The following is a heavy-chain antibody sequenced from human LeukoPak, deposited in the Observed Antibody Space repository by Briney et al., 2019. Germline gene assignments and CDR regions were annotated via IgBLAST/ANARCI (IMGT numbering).Heavy chain of an antibody. CDR3: ARELREHGVFDI. D-gene: IGHD1-26*01. CDR2: ISGSGGAT. CDR1: GLTFSTYA. J-gene: IGHJ3*02. V-gene: IGHV3-23*01. Sequence: GGSLRRSCAASGLTFSTYARGWVRQAPGKGLEWVSAISGSGGATYYADSVKGRFTISRDNSKNTVYLQMSSLRAEDTAIYYCARELREHGVFDIWGQGTMVTVSS.